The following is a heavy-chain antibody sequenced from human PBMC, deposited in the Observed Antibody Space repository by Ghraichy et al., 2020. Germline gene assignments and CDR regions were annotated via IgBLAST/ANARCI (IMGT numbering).Heavy chain of an antibody. CDR2: ISYDGSNE. Sequence: SCEASGFIFSNYAMYWVRQAPGKGLEWVAVISYDGSNEYYAESVKGRFTISRDNSKNTLSLQMNSLRAEDTAVYYCARDRASTSPGWYIDLWGRGTLVSVSS. CDR1: GFIFSNYA. J-gene: IGHJ2*01. D-gene: IGHD2-2*01. CDR3: ARDRASTSPGWYIDL. V-gene: IGHV3-30-3*01.